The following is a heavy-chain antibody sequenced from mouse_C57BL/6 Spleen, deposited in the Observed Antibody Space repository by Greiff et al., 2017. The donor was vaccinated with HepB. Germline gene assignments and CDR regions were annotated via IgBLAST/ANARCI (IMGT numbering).Heavy chain of an antibody. Sequence: LQESGAELVKPGASVKISCKASGYAFSSYWMNWVKQRPGKGLEWIGQIYPGDGDTNYNGKFKGKATLTADKSSSTAYMQLSSLTSEDSAVYFCAREANYYGSSYWGQGTTLTVSS. CDR1: GYAFSSYW. D-gene: IGHD1-1*01. J-gene: IGHJ2*01. CDR2: IYPGDGDT. V-gene: IGHV1-80*01. CDR3: AREANYYGSSY.